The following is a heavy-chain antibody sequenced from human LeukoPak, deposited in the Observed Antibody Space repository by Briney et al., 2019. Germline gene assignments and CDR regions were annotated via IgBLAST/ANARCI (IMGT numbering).Heavy chain of an antibody. CDR1: GFTFSSYE. V-gene: IGHV3-48*03. D-gene: IGHD6-13*01. CDR2: ISSSGSTI. Sequence: GGSLRLPCAASGFTFSSYEMNWVRQAPGKGLEWVSYISSSGSTIYYADSVKGRFTISRDNAKNSLYLQMNSLRAEDTAVYYCAPRPGIAAAWGQGTLVTVSS. CDR3: APRPGIAAA. J-gene: IGHJ5*02.